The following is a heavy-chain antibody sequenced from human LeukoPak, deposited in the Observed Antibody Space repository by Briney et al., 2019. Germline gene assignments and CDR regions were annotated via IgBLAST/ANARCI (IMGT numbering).Heavy chain of an antibody. D-gene: IGHD6-13*01. J-gene: IGHJ4*02. V-gene: IGHV2-70*01. Sequence: SGPTLVNPTQTLTLLCTFSGFSRSTSGMYVSWIRHPPGKALEWLALIDWDDAKYYSPSLKTKLTISKDTSKNQVVLTMTNMDPVDTATYYCARMRRYSSSWYPTDYWGQGTLVTVSS. CDR2: IDWDDAK. CDR1: GFSRSTSGMY. CDR3: ARMRRYSSSWYPTDY.